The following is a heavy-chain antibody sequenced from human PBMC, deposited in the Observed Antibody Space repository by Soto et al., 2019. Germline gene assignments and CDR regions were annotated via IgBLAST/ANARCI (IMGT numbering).Heavy chain of an antibody. CDR1: GGSISSSNW. J-gene: IGHJ4*02. D-gene: IGHD6-13*01. Sequence: QVPLQESGPGLVKPSGTLSLTCAVSGGSISSSNWWSWVRQPPGKGLEWIGEIYHSGSTNYNPSLKSRVTISVDKSKNQFSLKLSSVTAADTAVYYCARVEGVAAAGTGDCFDYWGQGTLVTVSS. V-gene: IGHV4-4*02. CDR2: IYHSGST. CDR3: ARVEGVAAAGTGDCFDY.